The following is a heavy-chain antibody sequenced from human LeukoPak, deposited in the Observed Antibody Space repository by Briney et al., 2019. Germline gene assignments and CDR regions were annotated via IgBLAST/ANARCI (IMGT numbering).Heavy chain of an antibody. J-gene: IGHJ5*02. V-gene: IGHV4-4*07. D-gene: IGHD6-13*01. CDR3: ARATYSSSWYEFDP. Sequence: SETLSLTCTVSGGSISSYYWSWIRQPAGKGLEWIGRIYSSGSSNYNPSLKSRVTMSVDTSKNQFSLKLSSVTAADTAVYYCARATYSSSWYEFDPWGQGTLVTVSS. CDR1: GGSISSYY. CDR2: IYSSGSS.